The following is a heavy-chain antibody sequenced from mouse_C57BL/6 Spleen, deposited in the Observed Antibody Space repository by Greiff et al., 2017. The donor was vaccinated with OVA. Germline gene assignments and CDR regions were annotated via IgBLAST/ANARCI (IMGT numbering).Heavy chain of an antibody. CDR3: AREGDYVCSMDY. CDR1: GYSFTSYW. Sequence: QVQLQQPGPELVKPGASVKLSCKASGYSFTSYWMHWVKQRPGRGLEWIGVIDPNCGGTKYNEKFTSKATLTVDKPSSTAYMPLSSLTSEDSAVYYCAREGDYVCSMDYWGQGTSVTVSS. V-gene: IGHV1-72*01. CDR2: IDPNCGGT. D-gene: IGHD2-4*01. J-gene: IGHJ4*01.